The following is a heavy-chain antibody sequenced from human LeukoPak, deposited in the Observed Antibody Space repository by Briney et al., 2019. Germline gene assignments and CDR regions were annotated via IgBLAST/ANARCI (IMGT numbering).Heavy chain of an antibody. V-gene: IGHV3-64*01. CDR2: ISNNGGST. J-gene: IGHJ6*02. CDR1: GSTFSSYG. Sequence: GGSLRLSCAASGSTFSSYGIHWVRQAPGKGLEYFSAISNNGGSTYYAISEKGIFTISRDNSKSTVYLQMGSLRAEDMAVYYCARDLAIRFYGMDVWGQGTTVTVSS. CDR3: ARDLAIRFYGMDV.